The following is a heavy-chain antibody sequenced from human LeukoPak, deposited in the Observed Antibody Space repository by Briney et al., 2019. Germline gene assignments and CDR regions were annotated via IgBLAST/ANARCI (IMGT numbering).Heavy chain of an antibody. V-gene: IGHV3-30*04. CDR1: GFTFSYHA. Sequence: GGSLRLSCAASGFTFSYHAMHWVRQAPGKGLEWVAIISYDGDNKYYADSVKGRFTISRDNAKNTLYLQMNSLRAEDTAVYYCARGDQMATTIGNADYWGQGTLVTVSS. CDR3: ARGDQMATTIGNADY. J-gene: IGHJ4*02. CDR2: ISYDGDNK. D-gene: IGHD5-24*01.